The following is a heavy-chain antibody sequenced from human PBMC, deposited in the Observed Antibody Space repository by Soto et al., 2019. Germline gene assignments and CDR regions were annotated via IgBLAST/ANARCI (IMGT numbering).Heavy chain of an antibody. D-gene: IGHD2-15*01. V-gene: IGHV4-31*03. Sequence: TSETLSLTCTVSGGSISSGGYYWSWIRQHPGKGLEWIGYIYYSGSTYYNPSLKSRVTISVDTSKNQFSLKLSSVTAADTAVYYCARAVVVAAFDYWGQGTLVTVSS. J-gene: IGHJ4*02. CDR3: ARAVVVAAFDY. CDR2: IYYSGST. CDR1: GGSISSGGYY.